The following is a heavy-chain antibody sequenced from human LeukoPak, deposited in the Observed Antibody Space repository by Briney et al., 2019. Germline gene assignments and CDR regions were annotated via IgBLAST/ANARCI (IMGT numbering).Heavy chain of an antibody. V-gene: IGHV3-23*01. J-gene: IGHJ4*02. CDR3: AKGYYDSSGYYYLVNGYFDY. CDR2: ITGGGST. Sequence: GGSLRLSCAASGFSFSSYAMSWVRQAPGKGLEWVSAITGGGSTYYADSVRGRFTISRDNSKNTLYLQMNSLRAEDTAVYYCAKGYYDSSGYYYLVNGYFDYWGQGTLVTVSS. D-gene: IGHD3-22*01. CDR1: GFSFSSYA.